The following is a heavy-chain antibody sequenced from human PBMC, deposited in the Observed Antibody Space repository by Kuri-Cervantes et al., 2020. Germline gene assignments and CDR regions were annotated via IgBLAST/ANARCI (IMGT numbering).Heavy chain of an antibody. D-gene: IGHD2-15*01. CDR3: GRVDGSWACFDP. J-gene: IGHJ5*02. CDR1: GYTITSYD. Sequence: ASVQVSCKASGYTITSYDINWVRQPTGQGLEWMGWMNPNSGNTGYAQKFQGRVTMTRNTTISKSYMELSSLRSEDTAVYYCGRVDGSWACFDPWGKGTPVTVSS. V-gene: IGHV1-8*01. CDR2: MNPNSGNT.